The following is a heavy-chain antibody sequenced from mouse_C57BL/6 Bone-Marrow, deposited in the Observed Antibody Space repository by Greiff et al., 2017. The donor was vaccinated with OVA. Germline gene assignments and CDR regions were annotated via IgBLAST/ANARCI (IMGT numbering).Heavy chain of an antibody. CDR2: IYPGSGST. CDR3: ARYDYDHYYAMDY. J-gene: IGHJ4*01. CDR1: GYTFTSYW. V-gene: IGHV1-55*01. D-gene: IGHD2-4*01. Sequence: VQLQQSGAELVKPGASVKMSCKASGYTFTSYWITWVKQRPGQGLEWIGDIYPGSGSTNYNEKFKSKATLTVDTSSSTAYMQLSSLTSEDSAVYYCARYDYDHYYAMDYWGQGTSVTVSS.